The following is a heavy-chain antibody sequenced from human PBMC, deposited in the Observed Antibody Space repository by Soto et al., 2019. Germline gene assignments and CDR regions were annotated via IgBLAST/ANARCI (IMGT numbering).Heavy chain of an antibody. CDR1: GFTFSSYG. D-gene: IGHD2-15*01. CDR3: AKGGCSGGSCYYYYGMDV. CDR2: ISYDGSNK. V-gene: IGHV3-30*18. J-gene: IGHJ6*02. Sequence: QVQLVESGGGVVQPGRSLRLSCAASGFTFSSYGMHWVRQAPGKGLEWVAVISYDGSNKYYADSVKGRFTISRDNSKNTLYLQMNSLRAEDTVVYYCAKGGCSGGSCYYYYGMDVWGQGTTVTVSS.